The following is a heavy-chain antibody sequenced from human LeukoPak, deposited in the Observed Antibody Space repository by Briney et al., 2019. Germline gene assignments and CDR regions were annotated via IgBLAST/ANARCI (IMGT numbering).Heavy chain of an antibody. J-gene: IGHJ6*03. V-gene: IGHV1-69*05. CDR3: ARVWNNAYYYYMDV. CDR2: IIPIFGTA. D-gene: IGHD1/OR15-1a*01. Sequence: ASVKVSCKASGGTFSSYAISWVRQAPGQGLKWMGGIIPIFGTANYAQKFQGRVTITTDESTSTAYMELSSLRSEDTAVYYCARVWNNAYYYYMDVWGKGTTVTVSS. CDR1: GGTFSSYA.